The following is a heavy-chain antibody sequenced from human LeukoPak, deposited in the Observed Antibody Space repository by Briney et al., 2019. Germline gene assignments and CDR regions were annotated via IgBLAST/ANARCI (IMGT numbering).Heavy chain of an antibody. CDR2: ISSSSSYR. D-gene: IGHD6-19*01. V-gene: IGHV3-21*04. J-gene: IGHJ6*02. Sequence: GGSLRLSCAASGFTFSSYSMNWVRQAPGKGLEWVSSISSSSSYRYYADSVKGRFTISRDNAKNSLYLQMNSLRAEDTAVYYCARSAYSSGWYTGPYGMDVWGQGTTVTVSS. CDR3: ARSAYSSGWYTGPYGMDV. CDR1: GFTFSSYS.